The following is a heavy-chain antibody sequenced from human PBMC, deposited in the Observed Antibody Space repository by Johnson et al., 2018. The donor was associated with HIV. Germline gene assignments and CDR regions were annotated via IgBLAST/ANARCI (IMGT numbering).Heavy chain of an antibody. Sequence: QVQLVESGGGLVQPGGSLRLSRTASGFTFSSYAMHWVRQAPGKGLEWVAVISYDGSNKYYADSVKGRFTISRDNSKNTLYLQMNSLRAEDTAVYYCARDDGWEPTGNDAFDIWGQGTMVTVSS. CDR2: ISYDGSNK. V-gene: IGHV3-30-3*01. CDR1: GFTFSSYA. CDR3: ARDDGWEPTGNDAFDI. D-gene: IGHD1-26*01. J-gene: IGHJ3*02.